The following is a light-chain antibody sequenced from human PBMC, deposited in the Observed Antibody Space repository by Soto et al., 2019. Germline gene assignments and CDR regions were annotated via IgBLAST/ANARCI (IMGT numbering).Light chain of an antibody. V-gene: IGKV3-15*01. CDR2: GAS. J-gene: IGKJ1*01. CDR1: QSVNSN. CDR3: QQYNNWPT. Sequence: EIVMTQSPATLSVSPGERATLSCRASQSVNSNLAWYQQKPGQAPRLLIYGASTRATGVTARFSGSGSGTEFTITISSLQSEDFAVYFCQQYNNWPTFGQGTKVEIK.